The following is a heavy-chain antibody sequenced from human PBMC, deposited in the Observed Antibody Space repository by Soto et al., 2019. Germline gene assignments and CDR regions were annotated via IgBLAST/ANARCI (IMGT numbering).Heavy chain of an antibody. CDR1: GFTVSSNY. Sequence: EVQLVESGGGLVQPGGSLRLSCAASGFTVSSNYMSWVRQAPGKGLEWVSVIYNGGSTYYADSMKGRFTISRDNSKNTLYLQMNSLRAEDTAVYYCARDRIPTGMDVWGQGTTVTVSS. V-gene: IGHV3-66*01. J-gene: IGHJ6*02. CDR3: ARDRIPTGMDV. CDR2: IYNGGST.